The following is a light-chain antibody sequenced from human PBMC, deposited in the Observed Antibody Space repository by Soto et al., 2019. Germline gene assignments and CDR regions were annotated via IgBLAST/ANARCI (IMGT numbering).Light chain of an antibody. CDR1: TGAVTSGHY. CDR2: DTS. J-gene: IGLJ2*01. CDR3: LLSYSGARSGV. Sequence: QAVVTQEPSLTVSPGGTVTLTCGSSTGAVTSGHYPYWFQQKPGQAPRTLIYDTSNKHSWTPARFSGSLLGGKAVLTLSGAQPEDEAEYYCLLSYSGARSGVFGGGTKLTVL. V-gene: IGLV7-46*01.